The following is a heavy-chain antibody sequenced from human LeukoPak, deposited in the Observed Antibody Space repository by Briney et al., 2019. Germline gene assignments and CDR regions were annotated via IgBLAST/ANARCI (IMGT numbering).Heavy chain of an antibody. CDR1: GYTFTSYD. J-gene: IGHJ5*02. CDR3: ARLSLSCSSTSCYEWFDP. D-gene: IGHD2-2*01. V-gene: IGHV1-8*03. Sequence: ASVKVSYKASGYTFTSYDINWVRQATGQGLEWMGWMNPNSGNTGYAQKFQGRVTITRNTSISTAYMELSSLRSEDTAVYYCARLSLSCSSTSCYEWFDPWGQGTLVTVSS. CDR2: MNPNSGNT.